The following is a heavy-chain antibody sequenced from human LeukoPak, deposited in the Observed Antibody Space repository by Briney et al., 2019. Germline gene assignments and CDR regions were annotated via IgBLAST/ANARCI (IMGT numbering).Heavy chain of an antibody. V-gene: IGHV4-34*01. CDR1: GGSFSGYY. CDR2: INHSGST. CDR3: ARGVGGGHIDY. Sequence: PSETLSLTCAVYGGSFSGYYWSWIRQPPGKGLEWIGEINHSGSTNYNPSLKSRVTISVDTSKNQFSLKLSSVTAADTAVYYCARGVGGGHIDYWGQGTLVTVSS. J-gene: IGHJ4*02. D-gene: IGHD1-26*01.